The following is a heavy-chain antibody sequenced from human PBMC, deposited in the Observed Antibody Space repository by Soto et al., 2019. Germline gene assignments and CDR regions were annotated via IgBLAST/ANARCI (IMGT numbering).Heavy chain of an antibody. V-gene: IGHV4-31*03. CDR3: ARGDSTVSSVFDY. CDR2: IYQNGDT. Sequence: SETLSLTCTVSGGPFSSGGYYWSWIRQEPGKGLEWIGYIYQNGDTSYNPSLKSRVTISADTSETQFSLKLSSVTAADTAVYYCARGDSTVSSVFDYWGQGMLVTVSS. CDR1: GGPFSSGGYY. D-gene: IGHD4-17*01. J-gene: IGHJ4*02.